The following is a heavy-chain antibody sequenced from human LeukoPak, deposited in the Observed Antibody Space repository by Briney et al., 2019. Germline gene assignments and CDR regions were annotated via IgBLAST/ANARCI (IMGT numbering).Heavy chain of an antibody. D-gene: IGHD7-27*01. V-gene: IGHV1-8*01. Sequence: GASVKVSCKASGYTFTSHDTNWVRQATGQGLEWMGWMSPNSGDTGYAQKFQGRVTMTSDSSISTAYMELSSLRSEDTAIYYCVRTPPNWGFDYWGQGTLVTVSS. CDR1: GYTFTSHD. CDR3: VRTPPNWGFDY. CDR2: MSPNSGDT. J-gene: IGHJ4*02.